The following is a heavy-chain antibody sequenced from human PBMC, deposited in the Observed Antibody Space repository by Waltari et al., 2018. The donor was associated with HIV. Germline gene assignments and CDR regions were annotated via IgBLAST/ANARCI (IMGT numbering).Heavy chain of an antibody. CDR2: IYTSGST. V-gene: IGHV4-61*02. CDR1: GGSLSSGSYY. J-gene: IGHJ3*02. CDR3: ARDRNYYYDSSGYFFNAFDI. D-gene: IGHD3-22*01. Sequence: QVQLQESGPGLVTPSQTLSLTCTVSGGSLSSGSYYWSWIRQPAGKGLEWIGRIYTSGSTNYNPSLKSRVTISVDTSKNQFSLKLSSVTAADTAVYYCARDRNYYYDSSGYFFNAFDIWGQGTMVTVSS.